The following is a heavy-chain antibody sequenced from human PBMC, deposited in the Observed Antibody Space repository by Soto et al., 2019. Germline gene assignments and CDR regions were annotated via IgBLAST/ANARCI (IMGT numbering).Heavy chain of an antibody. V-gene: IGHV3-7*01. Sequence: EVQLAESGGDLVQPGGSLRLSCVASGFSFSSYWMSCVRQAPGKGPEWVANIKEDGSEKNYVDSVKGRFTISRDNARSSLYLQMNSLRVEDTAIYYCAREGYWGPGTLVTVSS. J-gene: IGHJ4*02. CDR2: IKEDGSEK. CDR3: AREGY. CDR1: GFSFSSYW.